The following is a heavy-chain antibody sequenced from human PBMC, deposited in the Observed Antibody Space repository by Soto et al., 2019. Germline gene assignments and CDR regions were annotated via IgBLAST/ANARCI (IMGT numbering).Heavy chain of an antibody. D-gene: IGHD2-2*03. Sequence: WGRQAPGKGLEWVSAISGSGGSTYYADSVKGRFTISRDNSKNTLYLQMNSLRAEDTAVYYCAKDYSGYYWGQGTLVTVSS. CDR2: ISGSGGST. J-gene: IGHJ4*02. V-gene: IGHV3-23*01. CDR3: AKDYSGYY.